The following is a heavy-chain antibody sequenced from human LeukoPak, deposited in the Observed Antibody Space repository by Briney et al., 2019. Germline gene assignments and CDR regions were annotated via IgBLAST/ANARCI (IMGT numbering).Heavy chain of an antibody. J-gene: IGHJ6*03. V-gene: IGHV1-69*05. Sequence: SVKVSCKASGYTFTSYDISWVRQAPGQGLEWMGGIIPIFGTANYAQKFQGRVTITTDESTSTAYMELSSLRSEDTAVYYCARGGTYYYDSSGYSSPGGYYYYMDVWGKGTTVTVSS. CDR1: GYTFTSYD. CDR2: IIPIFGTA. CDR3: ARGGTYYYDSSGYSSPGGYYYYMDV. D-gene: IGHD3-22*01.